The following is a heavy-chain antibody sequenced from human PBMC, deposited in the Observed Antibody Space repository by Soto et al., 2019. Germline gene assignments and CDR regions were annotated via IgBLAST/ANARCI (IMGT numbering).Heavy chain of an antibody. D-gene: IGHD6-13*01. Sequence: QVQLVQSGAEVKKPGSSVKVSCKASGGTFSSYAISWVRQAPGQGLEWMGGIIPIFGTANYAQKFQVRVTITAYESAGTAYIELSSLRSEDTAVYYCARAIAAAGSIYYYYYGMDVWGQGATVTVS. CDR3: ARAIAAAGSIYYYYYGMDV. V-gene: IGHV1-69*01. CDR1: GGTFSSYA. J-gene: IGHJ6*02. CDR2: IIPIFGTA.